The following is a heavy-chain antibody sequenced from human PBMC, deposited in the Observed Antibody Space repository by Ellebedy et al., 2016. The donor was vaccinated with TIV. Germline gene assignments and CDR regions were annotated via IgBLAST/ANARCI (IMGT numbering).Heavy chain of an antibody. Sequence: PGGSLRLSCVASGFSFRSYWMSWVRQAPGNGLEWVANIYQDGSNQFYVDSVKGRFTISRDNANKSLFLQMNSLRDEDTAVYYCARRGSYGDYAVQINSWFDRWGRGTLVTVSS. CDR1: GFSFRSYW. CDR2: IYQDGSNQ. CDR3: ARRGSYGDYAVQINSWFDR. V-gene: IGHV3-7*01. J-gene: IGHJ5*02. D-gene: IGHD4-17*01.